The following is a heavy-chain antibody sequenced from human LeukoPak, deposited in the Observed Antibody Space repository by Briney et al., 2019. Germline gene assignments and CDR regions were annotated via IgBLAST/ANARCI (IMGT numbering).Heavy chain of an antibody. D-gene: IGHD2-15*01. V-gene: IGHV3-7*01. CDR1: GFTFSRSW. J-gene: IGHJ4*02. Sequence: PGGSLRLSCAASGFTFSRSWMSWVRQAPGKGLEWVANIKEDGSEKYYVDSLKGRFTISRDNAKNSLYLQMSSLRAEDTAVYYCAGLRSDYFDYWGQGTLVTVSS. CDR2: IKEDGSEK. CDR3: AGLRSDYFDY.